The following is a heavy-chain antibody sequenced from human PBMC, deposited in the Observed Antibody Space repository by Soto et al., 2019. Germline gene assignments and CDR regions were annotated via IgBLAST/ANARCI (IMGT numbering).Heavy chain of an antibody. CDR3: AREDILGTRSSVY. CDR1: GFIFSKYS. D-gene: IGHD1-26*01. J-gene: IGHJ4*02. CDR2: ISSNSVTI. Sequence: GGSLRLSCGASGFIFSKYSMNWVRQAPGKGLEWLSYISSNSVTIYYADSVRGRFTIFRDNAKNSLYLQMNSLRDEDTAVYYCAREDILGTRSSVYWGPGALVTV. V-gene: IGHV3-48*02.